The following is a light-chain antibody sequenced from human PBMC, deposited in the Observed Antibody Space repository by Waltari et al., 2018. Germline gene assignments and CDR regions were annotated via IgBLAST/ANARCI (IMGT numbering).Light chain of an antibody. V-gene: IGKV1-5*03. Sequence: DIQMTQSPSTLTASVGDRFTLTCRASQSISNWLAWYQQKPGKAPKLLIYKASTLESGVPSRFSGSGSGTEFTLTISSLQPDDFATCYCQQYNSYSLLTFGGGTKVEIK. CDR2: KAS. J-gene: IGKJ4*01. CDR3: QQYNSYSLLT. CDR1: QSISNW.